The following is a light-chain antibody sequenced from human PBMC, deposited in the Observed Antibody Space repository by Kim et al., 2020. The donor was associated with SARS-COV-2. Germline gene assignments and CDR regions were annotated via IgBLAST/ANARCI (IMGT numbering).Light chain of an antibody. CDR1: QRVSCN. CDR2: GAS. V-gene: IGKV3-15*01. Sequence: SVSPGERAPLSCRARQRVSCNLAWYQQKPGQAPSPHIYGASTRATGIPARCSGRGSGTEFTLPISSVQSEGFAVYSCQEYNNWPDTFGQGTKREI. CDR3: QEYNNWPDT. J-gene: IGKJ2*01.